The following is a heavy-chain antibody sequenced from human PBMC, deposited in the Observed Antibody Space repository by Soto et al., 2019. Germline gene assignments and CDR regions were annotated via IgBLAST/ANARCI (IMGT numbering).Heavy chain of an antibody. CDR2: ISGSGGIT. Sequence: GGSLRLSCAASGFTFGNYAMTWVRQAPGKGLEWVSFISGSGGITYYADSVKGRFTISRDNSKNTLYLQMHSLRAEDTAVYYCEVAVAVSDAFDIWGQGTMVTVSS. D-gene: IGHD6-19*01. CDR1: GFTFGNYA. V-gene: IGHV3-23*01. J-gene: IGHJ3*02. CDR3: EVAVAVSDAFDI.